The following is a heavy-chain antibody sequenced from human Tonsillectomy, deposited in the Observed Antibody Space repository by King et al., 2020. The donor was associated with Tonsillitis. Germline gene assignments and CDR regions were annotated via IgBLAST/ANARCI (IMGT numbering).Heavy chain of an antibody. CDR1: GFTFSNAW. V-gene: IGHV3-15*01. J-gene: IGHJ4*02. Sequence: DVQLVESGGGLVQPGGSLRLSCAASGFTFSNAWMSWVRQAPGKGLEWVGSIQLKRDGGTIYYDAPLKGRFTISRDDSKRSLYLQINNREGEDTDVYYRVTGLGRTNGDSWGQGTLVTVAS. CDR2: IQLKRDGGTI. CDR3: VTGLGRTNGDS. D-gene: IGHD1-14*01.